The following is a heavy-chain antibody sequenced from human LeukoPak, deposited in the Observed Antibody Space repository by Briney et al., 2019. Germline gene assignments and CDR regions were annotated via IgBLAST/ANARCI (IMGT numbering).Heavy chain of an antibody. J-gene: IGHJ3*02. CDR1: GFTFSSYA. Sequence: GRSLRLSCAASGFTFSSYAMHWVRQAPGKGLEWVAVISYDGSNKYYADSVKGRFTISRDNAKNSLYLQMNSLRTEDTASYYCAKDLRGSGYDLGAFDIWGQGTMVTVSS. CDR3: AKDLRGSGYDLGAFDI. CDR2: ISYDGSNK. V-gene: IGHV3-30-3*01. D-gene: IGHD5-12*01.